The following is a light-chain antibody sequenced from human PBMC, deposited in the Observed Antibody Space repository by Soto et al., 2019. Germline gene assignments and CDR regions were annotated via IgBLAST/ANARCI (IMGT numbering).Light chain of an antibody. CDR3: CSYAGTYTI. Sequence: QSVLTQPRSVSGSPGQSVTISCIGTSSDVGDYNYVSWYQQHPGKAPKLMIYDVSKRPSGVPDRFSGSKSGNTASLTISGLQTEDEADYYCCSYAGTYTIFGGGTKLTVL. V-gene: IGLV2-11*01. J-gene: IGLJ2*01. CDR2: DVS. CDR1: SSDVGDYNY.